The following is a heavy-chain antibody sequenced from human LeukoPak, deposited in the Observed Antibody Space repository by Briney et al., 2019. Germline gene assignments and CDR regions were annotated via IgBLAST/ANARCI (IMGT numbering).Heavy chain of an antibody. D-gene: IGHD4-11*01. CDR1: GGTFSSYA. J-gene: IGHJ6*03. CDR3: ASDYSNSTAGYYYYYMDV. CDR2: IIPIFGTA. Sequence: EASVTVSCKASGGTFSSYAISWVRQAPGQGLEWMGGIIPIFGTANYAQKFQGRVTITTDESTSTAYMELSSLRSEDTAVYYCASDYSNSTAGYYYYYMDVWGKGTTVTVSS. V-gene: IGHV1-69*05.